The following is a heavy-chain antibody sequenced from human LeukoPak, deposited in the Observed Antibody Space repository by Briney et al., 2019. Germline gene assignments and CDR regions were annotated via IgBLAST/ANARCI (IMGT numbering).Heavy chain of an antibody. CDR3: ARDKSIGWERYPPDY. CDR1: GYTFIGYS. J-gene: IGHJ4*01. V-gene: IGHV1-2*02. Sequence: GASVKFSCKASGYTFIGYSIYWVRQAPGQGLEWMGRIDPDSGGTAYAQKFQDRVTVTSDTSINTVYMELSRLRSDDTAVYYCARDKSIGWERYPPDYWGQGTLVTVSS. D-gene: IGHD1-1*01. CDR2: IDPDSGGT.